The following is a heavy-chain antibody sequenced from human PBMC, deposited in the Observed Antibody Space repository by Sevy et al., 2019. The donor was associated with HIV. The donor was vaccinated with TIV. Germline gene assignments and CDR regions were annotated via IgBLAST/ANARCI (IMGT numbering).Heavy chain of an antibody. V-gene: IGHV3-15*01. CDR1: GFTFSNAW. CDR3: TTKEYNWNYKGHYYDY. CDR2: IKSTTDGGTT. J-gene: IGHJ4*02. D-gene: IGHD1-7*01. Sequence: GGSLRLSCAASGFTFSNAWMSWVRQAPGKGLEWVGRIKSTTDGGTTDYAAPVKGRFTISRDDSKNTLYLQMNSLKTEDTAVYYCTTKEYNWNYKGHYYDYWGQGTLVTVSS.